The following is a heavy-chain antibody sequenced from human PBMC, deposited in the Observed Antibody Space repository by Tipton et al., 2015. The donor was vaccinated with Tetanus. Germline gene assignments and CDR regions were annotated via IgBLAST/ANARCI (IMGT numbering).Heavy chain of an antibody. J-gene: IGHJ3*01. CDR1: GASFRLGGYF. V-gene: IGHV4-31*11. CDR3: ARDQLGYSDRDAPGV. Sequence: LSLTCDVSGASFRLGGYFWSWVRQHPGRGLEWIGNIQNTGNTHYNPSVESRASISLDTSTNQFYLRLRSVTVADTAVYYCARDQLGYSDRDAPGVWGRGTMVTVSS. CDR2: IQNTGNT. D-gene: IGHD6-13*01.